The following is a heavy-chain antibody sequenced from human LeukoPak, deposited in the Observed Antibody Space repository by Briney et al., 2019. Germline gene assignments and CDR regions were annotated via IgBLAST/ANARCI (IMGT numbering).Heavy chain of an antibody. V-gene: IGHV3-11*04. J-gene: IGHJ4*02. CDR1: GFTFSDYY. Sequence: GGSLRLSCAASGFTFSDYYMSWIRQAPGKGREWVAYIRSSGSTISYADSVKGRFTISRDNSKNTVYLQMNSLRGEDTAVYYCAKSGIAAAGQRGYFDCWGQGTLVTVSS. D-gene: IGHD6-13*01. CDR2: IRSSGSTI. CDR3: AKSGIAAAGQRGYFDC.